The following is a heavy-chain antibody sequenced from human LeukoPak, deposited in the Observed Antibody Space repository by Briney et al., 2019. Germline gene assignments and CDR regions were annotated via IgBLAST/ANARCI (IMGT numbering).Heavy chain of an antibody. CDR1: GYTFTGYY. Sequence: ASVNVSCKASGYTFTGYYMHWVRQAPGQGLEWMGWINPNSGGTNYAQKFQGRVTMTRDTSISTAYMELSRLRSDDTAVYYCAREGPIRYFDWGSPSNWFDPWGQGTLVTVSS. CDR3: AREGPIRYFDWGSPSNWFDP. V-gene: IGHV1-2*02. D-gene: IGHD3-9*01. J-gene: IGHJ5*02. CDR2: INPNSGGT.